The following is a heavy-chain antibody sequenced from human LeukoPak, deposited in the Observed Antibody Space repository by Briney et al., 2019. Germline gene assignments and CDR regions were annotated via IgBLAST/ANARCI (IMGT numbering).Heavy chain of an antibody. CDR1: GFTVSNNY. J-gene: IGHJ4*02. D-gene: IGHD3-9*01. CDR2: ISSSSYYI. V-gene: IGHV3-21*01. Sequence: GGSLRLSCAASGFTVSNNYISWVRQAPGKGLEWVSSISSSSYYIYYADSVKGRFTISRDNAKNSLYLQMNSLRAEDTAVYYCATSDFNILTGYNDYWGQGTLVTVSS. CDR3: ATSDFNILTGYNDY.